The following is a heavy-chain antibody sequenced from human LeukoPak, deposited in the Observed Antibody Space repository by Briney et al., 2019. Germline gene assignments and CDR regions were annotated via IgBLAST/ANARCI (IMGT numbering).Heavy chain of an antibody. D-gene: IGHD4-11*01. Sequence: GGSLRLSCVTSGFSFSDYNMNWVRQAPGRGLEWVSSITSTSRDKSYADSVRGRFTISRDNAKNSLFLQMDTLGAEDTAVYYCARDRSNYFLHYIDFWGQGTLVTVSS. J-gene: IGHJ4*02. CDR1: GFSFSDYN. V-gene: IGHV3-21*01. CDR2: ITSTSRDK. CDR3: ARDRSNYFLHYIDF.